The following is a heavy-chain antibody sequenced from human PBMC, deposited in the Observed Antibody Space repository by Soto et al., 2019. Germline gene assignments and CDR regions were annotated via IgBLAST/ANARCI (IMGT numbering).Heavy chain of an antibody. CDR3: ARERAVVVPAAMGYGMDV. CDR1: GYTFTGYY. D-gene: IGHD2-2*01. V-gene: IGHV1-2*04. J-gene: IGHJ6*02. Sequence: GASVKVSCKASGYTFTGYYMHWVRQAPGQGLEWMGWINPNSGGTNYAQKFQGWVTMTRDTSISTAYMELSRLRSDDTAVYYCARERAVVVPAAMGYGMDVWGQGTKVTVSS. CDR2: INPNSGGT.